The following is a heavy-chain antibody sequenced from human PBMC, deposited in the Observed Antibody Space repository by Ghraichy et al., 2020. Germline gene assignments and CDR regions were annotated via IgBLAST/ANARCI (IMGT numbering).Heavy chain of an antibody. CDR3: TTEDPVYYYDSSGYRDFDY. CDR2: IKSKTDGGTT. CDR1: GFTFSNAW. V-gene: IGHV3-15*01. J-gene: IGHJ4*02. D-gene: IGHD3-22*01. Sequence: GGSLRLSCAASGFTFSNAWMSWVRQAPGKGLEWVGRIKSKTDGGTTDYAAPVKGRFTISRDDSKNTLYLQMNSLKTEDTAVYYCTTEDPVYYYDSSGYRDFDYWGQGTLVTVSS.